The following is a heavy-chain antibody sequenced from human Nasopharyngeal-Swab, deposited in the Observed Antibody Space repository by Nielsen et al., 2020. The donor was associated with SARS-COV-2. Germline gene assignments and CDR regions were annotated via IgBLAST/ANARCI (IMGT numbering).Heavy chain of an antibody. V-gene: IGHV4-34*01. D-gene: IGHD3-9*01. J-gene: IGHJ3*01. CDR2: ITHGGTT. CDR3: VRAPDYDVLTGYYPDGFDV. Sequence: LETLSLTCAVYGGSFSAYCWTWVRQPPGKGLEWIGEITHGGTTNYNPSLKSRVTMSVDTSKNQFSLKLSSVTAADTAVYYCVRAPDYDVLTGYYPDGFDVWGRGTMVTVSS. CDR1: GGSFSAYC.